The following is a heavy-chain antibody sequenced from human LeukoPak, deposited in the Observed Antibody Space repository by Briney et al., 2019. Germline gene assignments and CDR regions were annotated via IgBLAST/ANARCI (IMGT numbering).Heavy chain of an antibody. CDR1: GFTFSSYG. CDR3: AKGYYYDSSGYYRFDY. D-gene: IGHD3-22*01. Sequence: EGSLRLSCAASGFTFSSYGMHWVRQAPGKGLEWVAVISYDGSNKYYADSVKGRFTISRDNSKNTPYLQMNSLRAEDTAVYYCAKGYYYDSSGYYRFDYWGQGTLVTVSS. J-gene: IGHJ4*02. V-gene: IGHV3-30*18. CDR2: ISYDGSNK.